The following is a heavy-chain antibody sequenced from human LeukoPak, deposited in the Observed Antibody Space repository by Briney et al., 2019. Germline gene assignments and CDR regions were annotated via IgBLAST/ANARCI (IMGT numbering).Heavy chain of an antibody. D-gene: IGHD3-10*01. CDR2: IYWDDDK. Sequence: SGPTLVNPTQTLTLTCTFSGFSLSTSGVGVGWIRQPPGKALEWLALIYWDDDKRYSPSLKSRLTITKDTSKNQVVLTMTNMDPVDTATYYCAHSGITMVRGGGGPFDPWGQGTLVTVSS. CDR3: AHSGITMVRGGGGPFDP. CDR1: GFSLSTSGVG. J-gene: IGHJ5*02. V-gene: IGHV2-5*02.